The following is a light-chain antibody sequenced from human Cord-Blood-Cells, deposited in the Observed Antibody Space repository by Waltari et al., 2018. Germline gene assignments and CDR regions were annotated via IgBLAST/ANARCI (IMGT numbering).Light chain of an antibody. Sequence: QSVLTQPPSVSVAPGQRVTIPCTGSSSNIGAGSDVPWYQQLPGTAPKLLIYGNSNRPSGVPDRFSGSKSGTSASLAITGLQAEDEADYYCQSYDSSLSGWVFGGGTKLTVL. CDR3: QSYDSSLSGWV. J-gene: IGLJ3*02. V-gene: IGLV1-40*01. CDR1: SSNIGAGSD. CDR2: GNS.